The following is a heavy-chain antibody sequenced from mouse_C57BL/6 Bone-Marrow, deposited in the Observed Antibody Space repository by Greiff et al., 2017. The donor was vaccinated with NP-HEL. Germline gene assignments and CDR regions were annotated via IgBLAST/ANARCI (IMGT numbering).Heavy chain of an antibody. CDR1: GYNITDDY. V-gene: IGHV14-4*01. J-gene: IGHJ4*01. D-gene: IGHD2-1*01. CDR3: TSLTTLYYYDLDY. Sequence: EVKLQQSGAELVRPGASVKLSCTASGYNITDDYMHWVKQRPEQGLEWIGWIDPENGDTEYTPKFQGKATITADTSSNTAYLQLSSLTSEDTADYYGTSLTTLYYYDLDYWGQGTSVTVSS. CDR2: IDPENGDT.